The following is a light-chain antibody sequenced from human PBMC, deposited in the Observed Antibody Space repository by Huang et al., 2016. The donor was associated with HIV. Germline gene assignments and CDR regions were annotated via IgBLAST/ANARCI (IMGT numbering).Light chain of an antibody. CDR1: QSISSSS. V-gene: IGKV3-20*01. Sequence: EIVLTQSPGTLSLSPGERATLSCRASQSISSSSLAWYLQKPGQAPTLLIHGASTRATDIPDRFSGSGYGTDFTLTISRLEPEDFAVYYCHQYGSPPFTFGPGTKVDIK. CDR3: HQYGSPPFT. J-gene: IGKJ3*01. CDR2: GAS.